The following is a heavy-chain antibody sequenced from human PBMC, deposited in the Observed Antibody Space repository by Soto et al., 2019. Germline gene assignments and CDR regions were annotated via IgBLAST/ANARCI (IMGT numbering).Heavy chain of an antibody. CDR3: ARDKMTGLFDY. Sequence: QVQLQQWGAGLLKPSETLSLTCAVYGGSFSGYYWTWIRQPPGTGLEWLWEINHSGSTNYNPSLKSRVTISVDTSKNQFSLKLTSVTAADTAVYYCARDKMTGLFDYWGQGTLVTVSS. CDR1: GGSFSGYY. D-gene: IGHD3-9*01. CDR2: INHSGST. J-gene: IGHJ4*02. V-gene: IGHV4-34*01.